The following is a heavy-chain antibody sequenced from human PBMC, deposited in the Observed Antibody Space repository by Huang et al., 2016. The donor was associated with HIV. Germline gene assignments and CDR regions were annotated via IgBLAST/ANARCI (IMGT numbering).Heavy chain of an antibody. CDR2: RSNDGSNN. V-gene: IGHV3-30-3*01. D-gene: IGHD5-18*01. CDR3: ARAKDTWDAYDI. J-gene: IGHJ3*02. CDR1: GFPFNNNA. Sequence: QVQLVESGGGVVQPGRSLRLSWAASGFPFNNNAMHWVRQAPGKGLDWVAVRSNDGSNNYYADSVKGRFTISRDSSKSTLFLHMTSLRTEDTAVYYCARAKDTWDAYDIWGQGTMVIVSS.